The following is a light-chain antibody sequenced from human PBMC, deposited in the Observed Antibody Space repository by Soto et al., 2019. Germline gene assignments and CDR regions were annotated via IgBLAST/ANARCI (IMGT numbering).Light chain of an antibody. CDR3: LQHYSYPWM. CDR1: QGIDNY. V-gene: IGKV1-17*03. Sequence: DIQMTQSPSAMSASVGDRITITCRASQGIDNYLAWFQQKAGEVPKRLIYAASNLQSGVPSRFSGSGSETEFTLTSSSLQPEDFGTYYCLQHYSYPWMFGQGTRVDIK. J-gene: IGKJ1*01. CDR2: AAS.